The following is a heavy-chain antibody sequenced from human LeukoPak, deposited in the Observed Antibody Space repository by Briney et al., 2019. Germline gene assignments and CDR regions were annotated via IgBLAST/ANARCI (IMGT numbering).Heavy chain of an antibody. J-gene: IGHJ1*01. V-gene: IGHV3-30*01. Sequence: YDGSNKYYADSVKGRFTISRDNSKNTLYLQMNSLRAEDTAVYYCARKIAVAGSRGFPEYFQHWGQGTLVTVSS. D-gene: IGHD6-19*01. CDR3: ARKIAVAGSRGFPEYFQH. CDR2: YDGSNK.